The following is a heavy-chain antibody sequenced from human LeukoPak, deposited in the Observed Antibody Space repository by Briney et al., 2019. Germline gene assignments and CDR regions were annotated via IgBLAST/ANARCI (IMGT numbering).Heavy chain of an antibody. V-gene: IGHV1-69*13. J-gene: IGHJ4*02. CDR1: GGTFSSYA. D-gene: IGHD4-11*01. Sequence: GASVKVSCKASGGTFSSYAISWVRQAPGQGLEWTGGIIPIFGTANYAQKFQGRVTITADESTSTAYMELSSLRSEDTAVYYCARDDSNYAMDYWGQGTLVTVSS. CDR2: IIPIFGTA. CDR3: ARDDSNYAMDY.